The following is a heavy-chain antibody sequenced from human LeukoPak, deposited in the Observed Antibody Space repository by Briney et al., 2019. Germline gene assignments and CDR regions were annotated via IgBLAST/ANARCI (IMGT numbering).Heavy chain of an antibody. CDR2: IYYSGST. J-gene: IGHJ5*02. V-gene: IGHV4-59*01. D-gene: IGHD4-11*01. CDR1: GGSIGSYY. Sequence: PSETLSLTCTVSGGSIGSYYWSWIRQPPGKGLEWIGYIYYSGSTNYNPSLKSRVTISVDTSKNQFSLKLSSVTAADTAVYYCARSITVTRLGNWFDPWGQGTLVTVSS. CDR3: ARSITVTRLGNWFDP.